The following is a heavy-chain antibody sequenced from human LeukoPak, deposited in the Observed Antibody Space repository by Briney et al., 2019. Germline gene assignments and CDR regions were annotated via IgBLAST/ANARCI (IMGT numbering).Heavy chain of an antibody. D-gene: IGHD3-10*01. Sequence: ASVKVSCKASGYTFTGYYMHWVRQAPGQGLEWMGWINPNSGATNYAQKFQDRVTMTRDTSISTAYMELSRLRSDDTAVYYCAREAYASGSFRTDYYYMDVWGKGTTVTISS. CDR3: AREAYASGSFRTDYYYMDV. V-gene: IGHV1-2*02. CDR2: INPNSGAT. J-gene: IGHJ6*03. CDR1: GYTFTGYY.